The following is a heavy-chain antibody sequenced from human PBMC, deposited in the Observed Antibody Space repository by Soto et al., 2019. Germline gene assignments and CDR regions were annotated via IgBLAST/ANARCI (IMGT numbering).Heavy chain of an antibody. D-gene: IGHD6-19*01. Sequence: GGSLRLSCAASGFTVSNSYMSWVRQAPGKGLEWVSVIYSGGTTHYADSMKGRVTISRDNSENTLYLQMNSLRAEDTAVYYCARPTVTGGFDHWGQGTLVTVSS. V-gene: IGHV3-53*01. CDR3: ARPTVTGGFDH. J-gene: IGHJ4*02. CDR1: GFTVSNSY. CDR2: IYSGGTT.